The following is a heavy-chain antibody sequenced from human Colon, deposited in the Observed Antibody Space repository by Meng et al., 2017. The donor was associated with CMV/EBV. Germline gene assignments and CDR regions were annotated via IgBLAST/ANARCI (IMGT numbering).Heavy chain of an antibody. CDR3: ARWPYDYSNHYYFDD. CDR2: INPSGGST. V-gene: IGHV1-46*01. D-gene: IGHD4-11*01. J-gene: IGHJ4*02. Sequence: ASVKVSCKASGHTFTSYYMHWVRQAPGQGLEWMGIINPSGGSTSYAQKFQGRVTMTRDTSTSTVYMELSSLRSEDTAVYYCARWPYDYSNHYYFDDWGQGTLVTVSS. CDR1: GHTFTSYY.